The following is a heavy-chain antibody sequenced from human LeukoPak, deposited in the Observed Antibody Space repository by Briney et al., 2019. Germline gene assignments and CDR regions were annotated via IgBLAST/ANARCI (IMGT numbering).Heavy chain of an antibody. Sequence: SETRSLTWAVPGYSISSGYYWGWIRQPPGKGREWVGSIYHSGSTYYNPSLKSRVTISVDPTKHQFSLKLSSVTAADTAVYYCARALGYCSSTSCYTPIDYWGQGTLVTVSS. CDR1: GYSISSGYY. CDR3: ARALGYCSSTSCYTPIDY. V-gene: IGHV4-38-2*01. CDR2: IYHSGST. J-gene: IGHJ4*02. D-gene: IGHD2-2*02.